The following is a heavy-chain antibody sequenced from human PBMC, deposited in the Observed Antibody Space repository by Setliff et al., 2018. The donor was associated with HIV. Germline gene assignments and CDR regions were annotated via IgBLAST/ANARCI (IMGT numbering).Heavy chain of an antibody. CDR1: GGSFSGYY. CDR2: INHSGST. CDR3: ASAIFGIVYYYMDV. Sequence: SETLSLTCAVYGGSFSGYYWSWIRQPPGKGREWIGEINHSGSTNYNPSLKSRVTISVDTSKDQFSLKLSSVTAADTAVYYCASAIFGIVYYYMDVWGKGTTVTVS. D-gene: IGHD3-3*01. V-gene: IGHV4-34*01. J-gene: IGHJ6*03.